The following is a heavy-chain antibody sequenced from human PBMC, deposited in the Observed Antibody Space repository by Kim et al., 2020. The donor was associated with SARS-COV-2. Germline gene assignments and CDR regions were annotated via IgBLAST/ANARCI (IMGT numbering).Heavy chain of an antibody. Sequence: GGSLRLSCAASGFTVSSNYMSWVRQAPGKGLEWVSVIYSGGSTYYADSVKGRFTISRDNSKNTLYLQMNSLRAEDTAVYYCARGYSSSWSPDYFDYWGQGTLVTVSS. V-gene: IGHV3-53*01. J-gene: IGHJ4*02. CDR2: IYSGGST. CDR3: ARGYSSSWSPDYFDY. CDR1: GFTVSSNY. D-gene: IGHD6-13*01.